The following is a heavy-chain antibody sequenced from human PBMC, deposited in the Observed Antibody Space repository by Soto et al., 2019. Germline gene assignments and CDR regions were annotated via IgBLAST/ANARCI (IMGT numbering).Heavy chain of an antibody. CDR2: INHSGST. V-gene: IGHV4-34*01. CDR1: GGSFSGYY. J-gene: IGHJ4*02. Sequence: SETLSLTCAVYGGSFSGYYWSWIRQPPGKGLEWIGEINHSGSTNYNPSLKSRVTISVDTSKNQFSLKLSSVTAADTAVYYCARMTTVTTNRIDYWGQGTLVTVSS. CDR3: ARMTTVTTNRIDY. D-gene: IGHD4-17*01.